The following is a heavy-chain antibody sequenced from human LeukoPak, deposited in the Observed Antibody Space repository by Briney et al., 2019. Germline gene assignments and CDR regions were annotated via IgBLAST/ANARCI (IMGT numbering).Heavy chain of an antibody. J-gene: IGHJ4*02. V-gene: IGHV3-23*01. Sequence: QSGGSLRLSCAASGFTFSSYAMSWVRQAPGKGLEWVSAISGGGDCTYYADSVQGRFTIPRDNSKNTLYLQMNSLRAEDTAVYYCAKHEGYSYGLEYFDYWGQGTLVTVSS. CDR1: GFTFSSYA. CDR3: AKHEGYSYGLEYFDY. D-gene: IGHD5-18*01. CDR2: ISGGGDCT.